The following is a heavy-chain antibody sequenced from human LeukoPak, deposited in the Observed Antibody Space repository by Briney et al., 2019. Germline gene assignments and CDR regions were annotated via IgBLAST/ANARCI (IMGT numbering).Heavy chain of an antibody. J-gene: IGHJ4*02. CDR2: SNPSGGST. Sequence: ASVKVSCKASGYTFTSYYMHWVRQAPGQGLEWMGISNPSGGSTSYAQKFQGRVTMTRDTSTSTVYKELSSLRSEDTAVYYCARDRDCSGGSCYSRYYFDYWGQGTLVTVSS. CDR3: ARDRDCSGGSCYSRYYFDY. V-gene: IGHV1-46*01. CDR1: GYTFTSYY. D-gene: IGHD2-15*01.